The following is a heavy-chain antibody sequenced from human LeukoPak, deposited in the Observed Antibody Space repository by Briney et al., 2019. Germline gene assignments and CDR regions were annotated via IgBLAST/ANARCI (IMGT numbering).Heavy chain of an antibody. CDR3: ARASGWYERGPDYYYYYMDV. V-gene: IGHV3-21*01. D-gene: IGHD6-19*01. J-gene: IGHJ6*03. CDR1: GFTFSSYT. Sequence: GGSLRLSCAASGFTFSSYTMNWVRQAPGKGLQSVSSISSSSSYIYYADSLKGRFTTSRDNSKNTLYLQMNSLRAEDTAVYYCARASGWYERGPDYYYYYMDVWGKGTTVTVSS. CDR2: ISSSSSYI.